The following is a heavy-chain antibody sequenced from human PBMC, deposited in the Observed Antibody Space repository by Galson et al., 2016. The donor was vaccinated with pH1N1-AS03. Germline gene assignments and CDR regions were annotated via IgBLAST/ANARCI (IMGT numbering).Heavy chain of an antibody. Sequence: SVKVSCKASGYTFTNYAVHWVRQAPGQRLEWMGWINADNTDTKYSQKFQDRVTITRDTFATTAYMELSSLRSEDTAVYYCARTNYYHSSGDYWGQGAQVTVSS. CDR2: INADNTDT. V-gene: IGHV1-3*01. J-gene: IGHJ4*02. CDR1: GYTFTNYA. CDR3: ARTNYYHSSGDY. D-gene: IGHD3-22*01.